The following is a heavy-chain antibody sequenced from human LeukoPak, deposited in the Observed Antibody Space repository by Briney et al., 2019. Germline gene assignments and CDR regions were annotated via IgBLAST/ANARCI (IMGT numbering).Heavy chain of an antibody. J-gene: IGHJ3*02. Sequence: GGSLRLSCAASGFTFSSYEMNWGRQAPGKGLEWVSYISSRGSAIYYADSVKGRFTISRDNAKNSLYLQMNSLRADDTAVYYCARGGHDPGIPFDIWGQGTMVTVSS. CDR2: ISSRGSAI. CDR3: ARGGHDPGIPFDI. CDR1: GFTFSSYE. V-gene: IGHV3-48*03. D-gene: IGHD1-1*01.